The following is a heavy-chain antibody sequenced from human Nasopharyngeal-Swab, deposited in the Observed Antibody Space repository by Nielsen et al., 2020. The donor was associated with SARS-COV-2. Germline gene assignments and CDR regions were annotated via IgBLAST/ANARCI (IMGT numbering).Heavy chain of an antibody. J-gene: IGHJ3*02. CDR3: AKDNGRGISPVEGSLDI. Sequence: SLKISCAASGFTFDYHAMHWVRQAPGKGLEWVSGIIWNGDSRAYADSVKGRFTISRDSAKKSLYLQMNSLRPDDTALYYCAKDNGRGISPVEGSLDIWGQGTMVTVSS. CDR2: IIWNGDSR. D-gene: IGHD2-15*01. V-gene: IGHV3-9*01. CDR1: GFTFDYHA.